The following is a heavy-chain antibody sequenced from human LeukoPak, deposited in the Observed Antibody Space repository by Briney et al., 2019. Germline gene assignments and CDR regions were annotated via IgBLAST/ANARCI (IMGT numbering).Heavy chain of an antibody. J-gene: IGHJ6*02. CDR3: ARGGGYSYGMDV. Sequence: SETLSLTCTVSGASVSSASYWTWIRQPPGKGVEWIAHIYNGVNTNYNPSLKSRVTISVDTSKNQFSLRLNSVTAADTAVYYCARGGGYSYGMDVWGQGTTVTVSS. CDR2: IYNGVNT. V-gene: IGHV4-61*01. D-gene: IGHD5-18*01. CDR1: GASVSSASY.